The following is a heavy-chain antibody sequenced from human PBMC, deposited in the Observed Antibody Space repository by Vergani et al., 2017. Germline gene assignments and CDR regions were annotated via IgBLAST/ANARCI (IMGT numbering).Heavy chain of an antibody. CDR3: ERHSSFDWGELYAFDY. CDR1: GGSIITSSYY. V-gene: IGHV4-39*01. J-gene: IGHJ4*02. Sequence: QLQLQESGPGLVKPSETLSLTCTVSGGSIITSSYYWGWIRQPPGTGLGWIGNIYYSGTTHHNPSLKSRVTISLDTSKNQFSLRLISVTAADTAVYYCERHSSFDWGELYAFDYWGQGTLVTVSS. D-gene: IGHD3-16*01. CDR2: IYYSGTT.